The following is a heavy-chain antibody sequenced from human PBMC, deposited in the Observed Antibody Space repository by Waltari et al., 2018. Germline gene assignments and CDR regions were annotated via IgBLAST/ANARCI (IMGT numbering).Heavy chain of an antibody. J-gene: IGHJ4*02. CDR3: ARGLIGRDLDY. V-gene: IGHV3-13*01. Sequence: RLSCAASGFTFSSYDMHWVRQATGKGLEWVSAIGTAGDTYYPGSVKGRFTISRENAKNSLYLQMNSLRAGDTAVYYCARGLIGRDLDYWGQGTLVTVSS. CDR1: GFTFSSYD. D-gene: IGHD1-1*01. CDR2: IGTAGDT.